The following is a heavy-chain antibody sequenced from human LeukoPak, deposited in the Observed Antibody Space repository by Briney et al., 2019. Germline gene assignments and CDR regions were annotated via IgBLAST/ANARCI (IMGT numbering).Heavy chain of an antibody. CDR2: IYYSGST. V-gene: IGHV4-39*01. CDR3: ASRKWGNIDY. D-gene: IGHD3-16*01. Sequence: SEILSLTCTVSGGSISSSSYYWGWIRQPPGKGLEWIGSIYYSGSTYYNPSLKSRVTISVDTSKNQFSLKLSSVTAADTAVYYCASRKWGNIDYWGQGTLVTVSS. CDR1: GGSISSSSYY. J-gene: IGHJ4*02.